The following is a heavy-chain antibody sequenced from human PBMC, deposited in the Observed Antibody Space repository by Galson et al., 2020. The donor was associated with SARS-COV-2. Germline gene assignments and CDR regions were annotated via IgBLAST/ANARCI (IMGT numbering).Heavy chain of an antibody. CDR3: ARYLLNAFDI. CDR2: LHRRRGT. J-gene: IGHJ3*02. CDR1: GFSDRSHY. Sequence: QLGESLKLSCAGPGFSDRSHYIRWVRQAPAKGLEWVSDLHRRRGTYYADSVKGRFTISRDNSKNTLKLQMNSLRADDTAVYYFARYLLNAFDIWGQGTMVPGSS. V-gene: IGHV3-53*05.